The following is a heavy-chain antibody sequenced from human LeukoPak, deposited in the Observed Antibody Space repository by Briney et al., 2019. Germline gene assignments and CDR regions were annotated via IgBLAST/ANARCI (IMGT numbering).Heavy chain of an antibody. D-gene: IGHD2-2*01. V-gene: IGHV1-18*04. CDR3: ARDLGLQVSVVVPAADFDY. CDR2: ISAYNGNT. J-gene: IGHJ4*02. CDR1: GYTFTSYY. Sequence: ASVKVSCKASGYTFTSYYMHWVRQAPGQGLEWMGWISAYNGNTNYAQKLQGRVTMTTDTSTSTAYMELRSLRSDDTAVYYCARDLGLQVSVVVPAADFDYWGQGTLVTVSS.